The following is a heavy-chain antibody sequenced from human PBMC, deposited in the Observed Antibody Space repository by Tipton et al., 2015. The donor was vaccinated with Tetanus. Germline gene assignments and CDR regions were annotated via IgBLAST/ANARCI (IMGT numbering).Heavy chain of an antibody. CDR3: ARSARYRFGSESLSPWFDT. D-gene: IGHD3-10*01. V-gene: IGHV4-31*03. CDR1: GGSFSDGAYY. J-gene: IGHJ5*02. CDR2: IYYSGST. Sequence: TLSLTCTVSGGSFSDGAYYWSWIRQHPGKGLEWIGCIYYSGSTIYNPSLKRRLTMSVDTSQNQFSLKLRSAAAADTAIYFCARSARYRFGSESLSPWFDTCGQGMLVTVSS.